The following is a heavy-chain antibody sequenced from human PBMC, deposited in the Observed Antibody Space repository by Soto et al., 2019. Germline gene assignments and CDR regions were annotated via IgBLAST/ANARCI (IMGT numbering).Heavy chain of an antibody. D-gene: IGHD5-18*01. V-gene: IGHV4-39*01. CDR1: GGSISSSSYY. CDR2: IYYSGST. J-gene: IGHJ6*02. CDR3: AGSTASVSDYYGMDV. Sequence: SETLSLTCTVSGGSISSSSYYWGWIRQPPGKGLEWIGSIYYSGSTYYNPSLKSRVTISVDTSKNQFSLKLSSVTAADTAVYYCAGSTASVSDYYGMDVWGQGTTVTVSS.